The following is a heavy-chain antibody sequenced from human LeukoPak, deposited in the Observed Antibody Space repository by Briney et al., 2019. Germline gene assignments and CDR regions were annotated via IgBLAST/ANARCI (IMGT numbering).Heavy chain of an antibody. CDR1: GGSISSGDYY. D-gene: IGHD5-12*01. CDR2: IYYSGST. CDR3: ARLVATILYFDY. Sequence: SQTLSFTCTVSGGSISSGDYYWSWIRQPPGKGLEWIGYIYYSGSTYYNPSLKSRVTISVDKSKNQFSLKLSSVTAADTAVYYCARLVATILYFDYWGQGTLVTVSS. V-gene: IGHV4-30-4*01. J-gene: IGHJ4*02.